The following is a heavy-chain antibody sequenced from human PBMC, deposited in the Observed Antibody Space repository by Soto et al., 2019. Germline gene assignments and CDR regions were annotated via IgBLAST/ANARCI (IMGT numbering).Heavy chain of an antibody. CDR3: ARDSSSSWSNYYYGMDV. Sequence: QVQLVQSGAEVKKPGASVKVSCKASGYTFTSYGISWVRQAPGQGLEWMGWISAYNGNTNYAQKLQGRVTMTTDTSXSXGYMELRSLRSDDTAVYYCARDSSSSWSNYYYGMDVWGQGTTVTVSS. J-gene: IGHJ6*02. CDR1: GYTFTSYG. D-gene: IGHD6-13*01. CDR2: ISAYNGNT. V-gene: IGHV1-18*01.